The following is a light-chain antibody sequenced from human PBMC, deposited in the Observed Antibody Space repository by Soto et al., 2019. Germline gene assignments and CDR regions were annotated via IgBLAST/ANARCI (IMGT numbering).Light chain of an antibody. J-gene: IGLJ1*01. Sequence: SALTQPATVSGYPGQAITISNKGTSGDVGGYDSVSWYQQHPGKAPKLIIYDVNNRPSGVSHRFSGSKSGNTASLTISGLQAEDEADFYCSSYTSSTTPYVFGTGTKVTVL. CDR2: DVN. CDR3: SSYTSSTTPYV. CDR1: SGDVGGYDS. V-gene: IGLV2-14*03.